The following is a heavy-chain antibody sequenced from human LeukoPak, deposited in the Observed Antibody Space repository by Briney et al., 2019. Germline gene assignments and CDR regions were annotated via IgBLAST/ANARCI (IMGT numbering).Heavy chain of an antibody. Sequence: SETLSLTCTVSSGSISTYYWSWIRQPPGKGLEWIGYINYSGSTDYNPSLKSRVTISADTSKNRFSLRVTSVTAADTALFFCARDSSPSALPYMDVWGKGTTVTVSS. D-gene: IGHD2-2*01. CDR1: SGSISTYY. J-gene: IGHJ6*03. V-gene: IGHV4-59*01. CDR2: INYSGST. CDR3: ARDSSPSALPYMDV.